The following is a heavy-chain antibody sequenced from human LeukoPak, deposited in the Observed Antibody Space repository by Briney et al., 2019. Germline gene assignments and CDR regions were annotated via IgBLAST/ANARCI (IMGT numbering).Heavy chain of an antibody. CDR3: ARADRTWARNKAGHYYYAMDV. V-gene: IGHV1-8*01. CDR2: MNPNRGDT. CDR1: GYTFTSYD. D-gene: IGHD1-14*01. J-gene: IGHJ6*02. Sequence: ASVKVSCKASGYTFTSYDLNWVRQATGQGLEWMGYMNPNRGDTGYAQKFQGRLTMTRDTSTGTAYMEVSSLRSEDTAVYYCARADRTWARNKAGHYYYAMDVWGQGTTVTVSS.